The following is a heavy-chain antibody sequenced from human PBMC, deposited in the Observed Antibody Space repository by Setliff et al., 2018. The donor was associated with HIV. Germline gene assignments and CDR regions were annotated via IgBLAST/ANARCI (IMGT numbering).Heavy chain of an antibody. V-gene: IGHV4-38-2*01. CDR3: ARQPLYNDYDWRSYYFDY. Sequence: PSETLFLTCAVSGYSISSGCYWGWIRQPPGKGLEWIGSMYHTGSTYYSPSLNSRFTISVDTSKNQFSLKLRSVTAADTAVYYCARQPLYNDYDWRSYYFDYWGQGSLVTVSS. D-gene: IGHD5-12*01. CDR1: GYSISSGCY. J-gene: IGHJ4*02. CDR2: MYHTGST.